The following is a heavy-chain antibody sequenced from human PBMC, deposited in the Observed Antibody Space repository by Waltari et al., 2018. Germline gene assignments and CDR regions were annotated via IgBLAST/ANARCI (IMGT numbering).Heavy chain of an antibody. CDR1: DGSFSGYF. J-gene: IGHJ6*02. D-gene: IGHD3-10*01. Sequence: QVQLQQWGAGLLKPSETLSLTCAVYDGSFSGYFWSWIRQSPGNGLEWIGQINRDGSNIYNPSLKSRVAMSVDTLKSQISLRLTSVTAADAAVYYCARVGDYHGSGRFGLDVWGQGTRVTVSS. V-gene: IGHV4-34*01. CDR3: ARVGDYHGSGRFGLDV. CDR2: INRDGSN.